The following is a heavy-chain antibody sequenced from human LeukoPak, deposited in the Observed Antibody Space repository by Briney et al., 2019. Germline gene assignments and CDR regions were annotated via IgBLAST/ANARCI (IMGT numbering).Heavy chain of an antibody. CDR1: GFSVNNLY. V-gene: IGHV3-66*01. Sequence: GGSLRLSCAASGFSVNNLYMSWVRQAPGKGLEWVSVIYSGDRTYYADSVKGRFTISRDTSKNTVYLQMNSLRPEETAVYYCARDGEYSYGYGFDYWGLGTLVTVSS. D-gene: IGHD5-18*01. CDR2: IYSGDRT. J-gene: IGHJ4*02. CDR3: ARDGEYSYGYGFDY.